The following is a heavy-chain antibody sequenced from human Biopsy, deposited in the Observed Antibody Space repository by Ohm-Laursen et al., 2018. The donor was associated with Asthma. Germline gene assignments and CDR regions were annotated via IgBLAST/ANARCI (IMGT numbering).Heavy chain of an antibody. J-gene: IGHJ5*02. V-gene: IGHV3-23*01. Sequence: SLRLSCAANGFTLSSYATHWVRQAPGKGLEWVSVISSGGGTIDYADSVKGRFTISRNISTNTVYLQMDSLSADDTAVYYCAKVGHGYGDYVGYLDPWGQGTLVTVSS. D-gene: IGHD4-17*01. CDR2: ISSGGGTI. CDR1: GFTLSSYA. CDR3: AKVGHGYGDYVGYLDP.